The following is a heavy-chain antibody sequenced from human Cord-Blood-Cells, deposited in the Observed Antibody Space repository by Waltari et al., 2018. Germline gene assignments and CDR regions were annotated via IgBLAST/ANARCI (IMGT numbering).Heavy chain of an antibody. CDR3: AREGGEYSSSYFDY. V-gene: IGHV1-3*01. CDR1: GYTFTSYA. D-gene: IGHD6-6*01. J-gene: IGHJ4*02. CDR2: INAGNGNT. Sequence: QVQLVQSGAEVKKPGASVKVSCKASGYTFTSYAMHWVRQDPGQRLEWMGWINAGNGNTKYSQKFQGRVTITRDTSASTAYMELSSLRSEDTAVYYCAREGGEYSSSYFDYWGQGTLVTVSS.